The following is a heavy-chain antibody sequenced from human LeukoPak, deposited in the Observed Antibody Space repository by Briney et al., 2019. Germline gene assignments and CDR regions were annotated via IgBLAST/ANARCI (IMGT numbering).Heavy chain of an antibody. V-gene: IGHV3-43*02. CDR3: ATWAFYHDLDV. Sequence: PGGSLRLSCVASGFTLDAYAMHWARQVRGKGLEWVSLINADGSRTYYADSVKGRFTISRDNYKNSLYLQMTSLRPEDSALYYCATWAFYHDLDVWGRGTTVTVSS. J-gene: IGHJ6*02. CDR2: INADGSRT. D-gene: IGHD3-3*01. CDR1: GFTLDAYA.